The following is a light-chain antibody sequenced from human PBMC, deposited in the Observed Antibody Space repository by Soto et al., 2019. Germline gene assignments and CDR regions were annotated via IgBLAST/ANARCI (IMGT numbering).Light chain of an antibody. J-gene: IGKJ1*01. CDR1: QGIRNY. Sequence: IQVTQSPSSLSASVGNRVSITCRASQGIRNYLAWYQQKPGKAPKLLIYKASTLKSGVPSRFSGSGSGTEFTLTISSLQPDDFATYYCQHYNSYSEAFGQGTKVDI. CDR2: KAS. CDR3: QHYNSYSEA. V-gene: IGKV1-5*03.